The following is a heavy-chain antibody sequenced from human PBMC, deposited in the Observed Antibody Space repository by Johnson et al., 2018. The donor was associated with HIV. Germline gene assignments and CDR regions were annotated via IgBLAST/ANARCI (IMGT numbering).Heavy chain of an antibody. V-gene: IGHV3-30-3*01. CDR1: GFTFSSYA. CDR3: VSGDCSGGICYSECATDAFDI. CDR2: ISYDGSNK. Sequence: VQLVESGGGVVQPGRSLRLSCAASGFTFSSYAMHWVRQAPGKGLEWVAVISYDGSNKYYADSVKGRFTISRDNSKNTLYLQMNSLRAKDTAVDYCVSGDCSGGICYSECATDAFDIWGQGTMVTVSS. J-gene: IGHJ3*02. D-gene: IGHD2-15*01.